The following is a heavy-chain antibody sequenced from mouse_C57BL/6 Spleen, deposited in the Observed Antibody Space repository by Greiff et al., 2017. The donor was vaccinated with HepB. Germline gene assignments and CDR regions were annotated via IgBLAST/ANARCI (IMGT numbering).Heavy chain of an antibody. D-gene: IGHD2-4*01. CDR1: GYTFKSYG. Sequence: QVQLQQSGAELARPGASVKLSCKASGYTFKSYGISWVKQRTGQGLEWIGEIYPRSGNTYYNEKFKGKATLTADKSSSTAYMELRSLTSEDSAVYFCARSDYDSYAMDYWGQGTSVTVSS. CDR2: IYPRSGNT. V-gene: IGHV1-81*01. J-gene: IGHJ4*01. CDR3: ARSDYDSYAMDY.